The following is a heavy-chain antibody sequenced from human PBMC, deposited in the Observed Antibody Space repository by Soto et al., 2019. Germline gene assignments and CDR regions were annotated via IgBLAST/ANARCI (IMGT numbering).Heavy chain of an antibody. Sequence: QVQLQESGPGLVKPSQTLSLTCTVSRGSLSSGGYYWSWIRQHPGKGLEWIGYIFYSGSTYYNPSLKSRLTMSVDTSMNHFSLTLSSVTAADSAIYYCARGGPVDVLTGPPPPLPDWGQGILVTVSS. CDR3: ARGGPVDVLTGPPPPLPD. J-gene: IGHJ4*02. D-gene: IGHD3-9*01. CDR2: IFYSGST. V-gene: IGHV4-31*03. CDR1: RGSLSSGGYY.